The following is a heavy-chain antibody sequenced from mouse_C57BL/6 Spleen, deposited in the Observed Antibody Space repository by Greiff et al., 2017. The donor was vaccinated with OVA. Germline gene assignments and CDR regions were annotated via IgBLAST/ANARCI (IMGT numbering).Heavy chain of an antibody. CDR3: TRDGYDEGYAMDY. CDR1: GYTFTDYE. J-gene: IGHJ4*01. CDR2: IDPEPGGT. Sequence: QVQLQQSGAELVRPGASVTLSCKASGYTFTDYEMHWVKQTPVHGLAWIGAIDPEPGGTAYNQKFKGKAILTADKSSSTAYMELRSLTSEDSAVYYCTRDGYDEGYAMDYWGQGTSVTVSS. D-gene: IGHD2-2*01. V-gene: IGHV1-15*01.